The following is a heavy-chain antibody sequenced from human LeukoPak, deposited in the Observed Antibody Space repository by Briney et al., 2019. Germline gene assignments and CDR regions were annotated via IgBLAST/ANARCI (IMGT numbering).Heavy chain of an antibody. CDR3: ARVSTVYYYYYMDV. Sequence: PSETLSLTCTVSGGSISTSNYYWGWIRQPPGKGLEWIGNIFYSGSTYYSPSLKSRVTISVDTSKNQFSLKVSSVTAADTAVYYCARVSTVYYYYYMDVWGKGTTVTVSS. V-gene: IGHV4-39*07. CDR1: GGSISTSNYY. J-gene: IGHJ6*03. D-gene: IGHD4-17*01. CDR2: IFYSGST.